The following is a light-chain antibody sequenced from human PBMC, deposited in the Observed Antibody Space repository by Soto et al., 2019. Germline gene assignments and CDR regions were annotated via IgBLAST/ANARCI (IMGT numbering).Light chain of an antibody. Sequence: DIQMTQSPSSVSASVGDRLTITCRASRDISNSLAWYQQTPGKAPKLLLRGASSLHRGVPSRFSGGGAGTEFTLTIRSLEAEDFATYYCQQTSAFPRTFGQGTKV. CDR3: QQTSAFPRT. J-gene: IGKJ1*01. CDR1: RDISNS. CDR2: GAS. V-gene: IGKV1-12*01.